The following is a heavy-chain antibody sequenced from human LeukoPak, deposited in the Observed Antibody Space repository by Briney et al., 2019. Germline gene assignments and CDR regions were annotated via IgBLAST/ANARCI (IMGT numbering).Heavy chain of an antibody. D-gene: IGHD3-22*01. CDR3: ARDPEGGSYYDSSGYFPAFDY. CDR2: INPSGGST. J-gene: IGHJ4*02. V-gene: IGHV1-46*01. Sequence: ASVKVSCKASGYTFTSYYMHWVRQAPGQGLEWMGIINPSGGSTSYAQKFQGRVTVTRDTSTSTVYMELSSLRSEDTAVYYCARDPEGGSYYDSSGYFPAFDYWGQGTLVTVSS. CDR1: GYTFTSYY.